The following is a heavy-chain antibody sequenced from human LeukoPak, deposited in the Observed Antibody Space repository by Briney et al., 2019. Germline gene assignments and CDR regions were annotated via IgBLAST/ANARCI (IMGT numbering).Heavy chain of an antibody. CDR1: GYPFSAHF. CDR3: ARDRGYYFDY. D-gene: IGHD3-10*01. Sequence: ASVKVSCKASGYPFSAHFLNWVRQAPGQGLEWMGWINPNSGGTNYAQKFQGWVTMTRDTSISTAYMELSRLRSDDTAVYYCARDRGYYFDYWGQGTLVTVSS. CDR2: INPNSGGT. V-gene: IGHV1-2*04. J-gene: IGHJ4*02.